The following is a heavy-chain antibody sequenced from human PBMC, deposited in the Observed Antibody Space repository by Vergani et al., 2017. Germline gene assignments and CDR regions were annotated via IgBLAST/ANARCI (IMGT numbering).Heavy chain of an antibody. Sequence: QVQLVESGGGVVQPGRSLRLSCAASGFTFSSYGMHWVRQAPGKGLEWVAVISYDGSNKYYADSVKGRFTIARDNSKNTLYLQMNSLRAEDTAVYYCAKDLMTSWYAAGGYYFDYWGQGTLVTVSS. V-gene: IGHV3-30*18. D-gene: IGHD2-2*01. CDR2: ISYDGSNK. J-gene: IGHJ4*02. CDR3: AKDLMTSWYAAGGYYFDY. CDR1: GFTFSSYG.